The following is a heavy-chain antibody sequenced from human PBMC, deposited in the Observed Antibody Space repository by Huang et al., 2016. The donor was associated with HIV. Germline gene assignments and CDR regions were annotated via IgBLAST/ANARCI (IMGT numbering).Heavy chain of an antibody. CDR1: GITFYNHA. CDR2: MSVTGRTT. D-gene: IGHD3-16*01. CDR3: AQGGGQSAAFPI. J-gene: IGHJ3*02. Sequence: EVLLLESGGGLVQPGGSLRLSCAASGITFYNHAMRWVRQAPGKGLEWVSTMSVTGRTTYSADSVKGRFTISRDNSNNTLHLQMNSLRADDTDVYYCAQGGGQSAAFPIWGQGTVVTVSS. V-gene: IGHV3-23*01.